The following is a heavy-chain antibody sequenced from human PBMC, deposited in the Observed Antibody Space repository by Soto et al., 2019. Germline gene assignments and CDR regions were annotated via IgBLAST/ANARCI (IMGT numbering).Heavy chain of an antibody. Sequence: ASVKVSCKASGYSFPSHGIGWMRQAPGQGLEWMGWITTFNGNTNYAKKFQERVTMTADTSTSTVYMELRSLRYDDTAVYFCATLPPYYFDTSGYFLEDWGQGALVTVSS. V-gene: IGHV1-18*01. J-gene: IGHJ4*02. D-gene: IGHD3-22*01. CDR3: ATLPPYYFDTSGYFLED. CDR2: ITTFNGNT. CDR1: GYSFPSHG.